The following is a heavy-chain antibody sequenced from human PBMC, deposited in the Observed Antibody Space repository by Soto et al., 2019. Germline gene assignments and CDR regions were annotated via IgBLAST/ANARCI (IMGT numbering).Heavy chain of an antibody. D-gene: IGHD5-18*01. CDR3: ARGMVNYFDY. CDR1: GGSISSYY. V-gene: IGHV4-59*12. CDR2: IYYSGST. Sequence: TLSLTCTVSGGSISSYYWSWIRQPPGKGLEWIGYIYYSGSTNYNPSLKSRVTISVDTSKNQFSLKLSSVTAADTAVYYCARGMVNYFDYWGRGTLVTVSS. J-gene: IGHJ4*02.